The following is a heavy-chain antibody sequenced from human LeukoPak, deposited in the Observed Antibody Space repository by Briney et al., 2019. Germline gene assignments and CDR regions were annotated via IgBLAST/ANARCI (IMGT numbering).Heavy chain of an antibody. V-gene: IGHV3-30*14. CDR1: GFTFSSYA. Sequence: GGSLRLSCVASGFTFSSYAMHWVRQAPGKGLEWVAMISFDGSNKYYADSVKGRFTISRDNSKNTLYLQMNSLRAEDTAVYYCARGGSYLSAFDIWGQGTMVTVSS. CDR3: ARGGSYLSAFDI. CDR2: ISFDGSNK. D-gene: IGHD1-26*01. J-gene: IGHJ3*02.